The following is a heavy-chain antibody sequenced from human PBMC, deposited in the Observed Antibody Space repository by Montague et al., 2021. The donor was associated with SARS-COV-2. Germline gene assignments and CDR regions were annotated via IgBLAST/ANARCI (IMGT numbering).Heavy chain of an antibody. J-gene: IGHJ4*02. CDR3: ARQLPSYCATNKCYPYYFDG. D-gene: IGHD2-8*01. Sequence: SETLSLTCTVSGGSISSPYYYWVWIRQSPGQGLEWIVNSSCTGRTYYNPSLRSRVPFSMDTSKNHFSLSLSSVTVADTAVYFCARQLPSYCATNKCYPYYFDGWGQGALVTVSS. CDR2: SSCTGRT. CDR1: GGSISSPYYY. V-gene: IGHV4-39*01.